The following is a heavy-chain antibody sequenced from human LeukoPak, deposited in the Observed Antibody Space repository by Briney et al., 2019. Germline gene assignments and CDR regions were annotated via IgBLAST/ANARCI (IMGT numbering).Heavy chain of an antibody. J-gene: IGHJ6*03. Sequence: SETLSLTCTVSGYSISSGYYWGWIRQPPGKGLEWIGSIYYSGSTYYNPSLKSRVTISVDTSKNQFSLKLSSVTAADTAVYYCARVGGSGSYYPTYYYYYYMDVWGKGTTVTVSS. D-gene: IGHD3-10*01. CDR1: GYSISSGYY. V-gene: IGHV4-38-2*02. CDR3: ARVGGSGSYYPTYYYYYYMDV. CDR2: IYYSGST.